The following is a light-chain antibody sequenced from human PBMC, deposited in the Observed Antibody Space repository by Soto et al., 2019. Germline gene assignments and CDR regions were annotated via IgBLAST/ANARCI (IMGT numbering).Light chain of an antibody. CDR3: QQYSSSPT. Sequence: IVLTQSPGTLSLSPGDRATLSCRASPSVGSRYLAWYQQKPGQAPRLLIYGASSRATGIPDRFSGSGSGTDFTLTSSSLEPEDFAVYYCQQYSSSPTFGGGTKVGI. CDR2: GAS. CDR1: PSVGSRY. V-gene: IGKV3-20*01. J-gene: IGKJ4*01.